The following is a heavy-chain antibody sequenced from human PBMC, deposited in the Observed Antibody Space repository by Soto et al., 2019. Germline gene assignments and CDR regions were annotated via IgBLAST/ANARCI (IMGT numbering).Heavy chain of an antibody. D-gene: IGHD3-9*01. CDR2: ISGSGGST. Sequence: EVQLLESGGGLVQPGGSLRLSCAASGFTFSSYAMSWVRQAPGKGLEWVSAISGSGGSTYYADSVKGRFTISRDNSKNTLYLQMNSLRAEDTAVYYCAKDYFPYDILTGYYDCWGQGTLVTVSS. CDR3: AKDYFPYDILTGYYDC. J-gene: IGHJ4*02. V-gene: IGHV3-23*01. CDR1: GFTFSSYA.